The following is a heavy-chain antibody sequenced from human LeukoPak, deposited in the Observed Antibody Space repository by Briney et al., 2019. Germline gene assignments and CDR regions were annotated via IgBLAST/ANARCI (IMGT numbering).Heavy chain of an antibody. Sequence: GASVKVSCKASGYTFTGYYIHWVRQAPGQGLEWMGWINPNSGDTNYAQKFQGRVTMTRDTSISTAYMELSRLRSDDTAVYYCARDQVAPGDYWGQGTLVTVSS. D-gene: IGHD2-2*01. CDR2: INPNSGDT. J-gene: IGHJ4*02. CDR3: ARDQVAPGDY. V-gene: IGHV1-2*02. CDR1: GYTFTGYY.